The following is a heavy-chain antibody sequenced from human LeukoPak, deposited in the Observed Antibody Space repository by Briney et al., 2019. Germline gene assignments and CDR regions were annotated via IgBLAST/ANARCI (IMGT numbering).Heavy chain of an antibody. D-gene: IGHD3-10*01. CDR1: GYTFTSYG. CDR2: INAGNGNT. V-gene: IGHV1-3*01. Sequence: ASVKVSCKASGYTFTSYGISWVRQAPGQGLEWMGWINAGNGNTKYSQKFQGRVTITRDTSASTAYMELSSLRSEDTAVYYCARGERDYYGSGSYIAWGQGTLVTVSS. J-gene: IGHJ5*02. CDR3: ARGERDYYGSGSYIA.